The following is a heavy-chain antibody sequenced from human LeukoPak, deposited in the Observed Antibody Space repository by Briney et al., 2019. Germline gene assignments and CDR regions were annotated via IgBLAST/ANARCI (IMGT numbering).Heavy chain of an antibody. Sequence: GGSLRLSCAASGFTFRSYWLHWVRPPPGKGLMWVSRIHRVGSSTNYAASVQGRFTISRDNAKKTLYLQMNSLRAEDTAVYYGASPPGIAAAGTWGYWGQGALGTVSS. CDR2: IHRVGSST. J-gene: IGHJ4*02. CDR3: ASPPGIAAAGTWGY. CDR1: GFTFRSYW. D-gene: IGHD6-13*01. V-gene: IGHV3-74*01.